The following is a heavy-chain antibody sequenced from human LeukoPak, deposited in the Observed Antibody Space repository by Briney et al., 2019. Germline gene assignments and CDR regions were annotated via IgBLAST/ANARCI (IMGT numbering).Heavy chain of an antibody. J-gene: IGHJ4*02. Sequence: GASVEVSCKASGYSFTNYYIHWVRQAPGQGLEWMGIVNPSGGSTTYAQEFQGRVTMTRDTSTSTVYMDLSSLRSDDTAVYFCARGRRMTTVVTYYFDYWGQGTLVTVSS. CDR2: VNPSGGST. D-gene: IGHD4-23*01. CDR3: ARGRRMTTVVTYYFDY. CDR1: GYSFTNYY. V-gene: IGHV1-46*01.